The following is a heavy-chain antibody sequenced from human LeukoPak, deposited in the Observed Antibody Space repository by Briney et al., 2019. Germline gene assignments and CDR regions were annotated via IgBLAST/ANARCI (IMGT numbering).Heavy chain of an antibody. J-gene: IGHJ4*02. CDR3: AKGTRTGYIHGYFDY. CDR2: ISGSGGST. CDR1: GFTFSSYA. V-gene: IGHV3-23*01. D-gene: IGHD5-18*01. Sequence: GGSLRLSCAASGFTFSSYAMSWVRQAPGKGLEWVSAISGSGGSTYYADSVKGRFTISRDNSKNTLNLQMNSLRAEDTAVYYCAKGTRTGYIHGYFDYWGQGTLVTVSS.